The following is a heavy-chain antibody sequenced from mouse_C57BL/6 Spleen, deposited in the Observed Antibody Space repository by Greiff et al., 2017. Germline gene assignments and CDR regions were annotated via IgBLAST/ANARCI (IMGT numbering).Heavy chain of an antibody. J-gene: IGHJ4*01. CDR3: ARRVYYDYDEGYYYAMDY. V-gene: IGHV5-17*01. CDR2: ISSGSSTI. D-gene: IGHD2-4*01. CDR1: GFTFSDYG. Sequence: EVMLVESGGGLVKPGGSLKLSCAASGFTFSDYGMHWVRQAPEKGLEWVAYISSGSSTIYYADTVKGRFTISRDNAKNTLFLQMTSLRSEDTAMYYCARRVYYDYDEGYYYAMDYWGQGTSVTVSS.